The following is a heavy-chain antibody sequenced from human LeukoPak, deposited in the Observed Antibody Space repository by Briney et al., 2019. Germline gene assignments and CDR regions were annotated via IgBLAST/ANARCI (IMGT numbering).Heavy chain of an antibody. CDR1: GGTFSSYA. CDR2: IIPILGVA. Sequence: SVTVSYKASGGTFSSYAISWVRQAPGQGLAWMGRIIPILGVANFAQKFQGTVQLTTDKSKRPAYMEPSRCRCEGPAVYYWARDFIGYEDDWGQGTLVTVSS. CDR3: ARDFIGYEDD. D-gene: IGHD5-12*01. V-gene: IGHV1-69*04. J-gene: IGHJ4*02.